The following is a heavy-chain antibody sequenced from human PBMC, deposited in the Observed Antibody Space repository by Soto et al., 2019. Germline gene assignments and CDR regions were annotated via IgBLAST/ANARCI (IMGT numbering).Heavy chain of an antibody. V-gene: IGHV3-23*01. CDR1: GFTFSSYA. CDR2: ISGSGTST. J-gene: IGHJ4*02. D-gene: IGHD3-16*01. Sequence: EVQLLESGGGLVQPGGSLRLSCAASGFTFSSYAMSWVRQAPGKGLEWVSAISGSGTSTYYADSVKGRFTISRDNSKNPLYLQMNSLRAEDAAVYYCAKSSRSDIGAQDYWGQGTLVTVSS. CDR3: AKSSRSDIGAQDY.